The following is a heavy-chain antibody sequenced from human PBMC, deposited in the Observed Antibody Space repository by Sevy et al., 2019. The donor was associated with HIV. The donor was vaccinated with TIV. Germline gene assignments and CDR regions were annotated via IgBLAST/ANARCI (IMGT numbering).Heavy chain of an antibody. CDR2: FIALFRTS. D-gene: IGHD1-1*01. CDR3: ARWGNWNGRGDV. J-gene: IGHJ6*02. V-gene: IGHV1-69*13. CDR1: GGTFSSYA. Sequence: ASVKVSCKASGGTFSSYAINWVRQAPGQGLEWMGGFIALFRTSSYAQKFQGRVTIRADESSSTAYMELSSLTSEDTAVCYCARWGNWNGRGDVWGQGTTVTVSS.